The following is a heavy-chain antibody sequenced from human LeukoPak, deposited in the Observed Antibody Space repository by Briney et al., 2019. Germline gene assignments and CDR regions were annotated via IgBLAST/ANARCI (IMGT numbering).Heavy chain of an antibody. CDR1: GGSISIGGYY. CDR3: ARGEIYTQQKSTTKRGAPFDY. D-gene: IGHD5/OR15-5a*01. CDR2: IYYSGTT. J-gene: IGHJ4*02. V-gene: IGHV4-31*03. Sequence: SETLSLTCTVSGGSISIGGYYWSWIRQHPGKGLEWIGYIYYSGTTYYNPSLKSRVTISVDTSKNQFSLKLSSVTAADTAVYYCARGEIYTQQKSTTKRGAPFDYWGQGTLLTVSS.